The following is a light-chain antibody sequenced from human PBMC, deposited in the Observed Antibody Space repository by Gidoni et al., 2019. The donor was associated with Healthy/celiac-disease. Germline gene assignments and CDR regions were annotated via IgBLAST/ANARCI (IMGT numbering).Light chain of an antibody. Sequence: SYVLTQPPSVSVAPGKTARITCGGNNIGSKSVHWYQQKPGQAPGLVIYYASDRPSGIPGRFSGSNSGNTATLTISRVEAGDEADYYCQVWDSSSDHPWVFGGGTKLTVL. V-gene: IGLV3-21*04. CDR3: QVWDSSSDHPWV. CDR1: NIGSKS. CDR2: YAS. J-gene: IGLJ3*02.